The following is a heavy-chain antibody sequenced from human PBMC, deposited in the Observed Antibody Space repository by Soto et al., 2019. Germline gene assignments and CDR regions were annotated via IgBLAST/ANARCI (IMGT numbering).Heavy chain of an antibody. D-gene: IGHD3-10*01. CDR1: GGSITSYY. J-gene: IGHJ5*02. CDR2: IYYTGRT. V-gene: IGHV4-59*01. CDR3: ERDLNIGGFFDT. Sequence: NPSETLSLTCTVSGGSITSYYWTWIRQPPGKELEWIGYIYYTGRTNCNPSLKSRVTMSVDTSKNQFSLRLSSVTAADTATYYCERDLNIGGFFDTWGQGTLATVSS.